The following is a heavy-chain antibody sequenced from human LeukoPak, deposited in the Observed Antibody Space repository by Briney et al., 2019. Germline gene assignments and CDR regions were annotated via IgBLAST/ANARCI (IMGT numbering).Heavy chain of an antibody. CDR1: GFTFRSYS. J-gene: IGHJ4*02. CDR3: APGPSPRYCSSTSCYVEDNY. D-gene: IGHD2-2*01. CDR2: ISSSSSYI. V-gene: IGHV3-21*01. Sequence: PGGSLRLSCAASGFTFRSYSVNWVRQAPGKGLEWVSSISSSSSYIYYADSVKGRFTISRDNAKNSLYLQMNSLRAEDTAVYYCAPGPSPRYCSSTSCYVEDNYWGQGTLVTVSS.